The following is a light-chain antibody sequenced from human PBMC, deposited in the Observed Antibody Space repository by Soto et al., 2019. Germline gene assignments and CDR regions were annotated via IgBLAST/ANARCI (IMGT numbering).Light chain of an antibody. V-gene: IGKV3-15*01. CDR1: QSVSSN. J-gene: IGKJ1*01. Sequence: EIVMTQSPATLSVSPGESATLSCRASQSVSSNLAWYQQKPGQAPRPLIYGASTRTTGIPARFSGSGSGTEFTLTISSLQSEDFAVYYCQQYNNWPRTFGQGTKVEIE. CDR3: QQYNNWPRT. CDR2: GAS.